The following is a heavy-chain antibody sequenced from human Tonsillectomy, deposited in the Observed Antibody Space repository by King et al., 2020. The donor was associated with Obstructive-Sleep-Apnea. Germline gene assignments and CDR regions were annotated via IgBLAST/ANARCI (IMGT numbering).Heavy chain of an antibody. CDR3: ARKEETYTNWFDP. Sequence: VQLVESGGGLVQPGGSLRLSCVASGFTFSSYSMNWVRQAPGKGLEWVSYISGSGCDLFHSDSVKGRFTISRDNTKNSLYLQMNSLRAEDTAVYYCARKEETYTNWFDPWGQGTLVTVSS. CDR1: GFTFSSYS. CDR2: ISGSGCDL. V-gene: IGHV3-48*04. J-gene: IGHJ5*02. D-gene: IGHD4-11*01.